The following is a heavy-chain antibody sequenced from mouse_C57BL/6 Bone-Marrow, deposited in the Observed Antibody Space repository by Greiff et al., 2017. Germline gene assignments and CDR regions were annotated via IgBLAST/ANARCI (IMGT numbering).Heavy chain of an antibody. CDR2: IYPGGGYT. CDR1: GYTFTNYW. CDR3: AREGAFYYAMDY. Sequence: QVQLQQSGAELVRPGTSVKLSCKASGYTFTNYWIGWAKQRPGHGLEWIGDIYPGGGYTNYNEKFKGKATLTADKSSSTAYMQFSSLTSEDSAIYYCAREGAFYYAMDYWGQGTSVTVSS. D-gene: IGHD3-1*01. J-gene: IGHJ4*01. V-gene: IGHV1-63*01.